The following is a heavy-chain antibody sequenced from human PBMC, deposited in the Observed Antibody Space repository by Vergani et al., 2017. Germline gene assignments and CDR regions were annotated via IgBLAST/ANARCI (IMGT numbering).Heavy chain of an antibody. Sequence: QVTLRESGPALVKPTQTLTLTCTFSGFSLSTSGMCVSWVRQPPGKALEWLALIDWDDNKYYSISLKTRLTISKDTSKNQVVLTMTNMDPVDTGTYYCARMRMYSGYYFDYWGQGALVTVSS. D-gene: IGHD6-13*01. CDR2: IDWDDNK. J-gene: IGHJ4*02. CDR3: ARMRMYSGYYFDY. V-gene: IGHV2-70*20. CDR1: GFSLSTSGMC.